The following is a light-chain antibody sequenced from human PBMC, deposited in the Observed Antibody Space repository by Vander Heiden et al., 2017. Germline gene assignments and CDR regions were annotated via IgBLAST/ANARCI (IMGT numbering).Light chain of an antibody. CDR1: HSVSSY. Sequence: EIVLTQSPATLSLSPGESATLSCRASHSVSSYLAWYQQKPGQAPRHLIYDAANKATGSPARISSSGAGANYTLTISSREPEDFAVYYYRQRSNWPRLTFGGGTKVEIK. CDR3: RQRSNWPRLT. J-gene: IGKJ4*01. CDR2: DAA. V-gene: IGKV3-11*01.